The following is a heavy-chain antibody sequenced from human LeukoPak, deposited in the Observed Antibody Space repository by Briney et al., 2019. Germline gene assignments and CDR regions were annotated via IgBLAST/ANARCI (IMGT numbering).Heavy chain of an antibody. CDR2: IYTSGST. V-gene: IGHV4-61*02. Sequence: SQTLSLTCTVSGGSISSGSYYWSWIRQPAGKGLEWIGRIYTSGSTNYNPSLKSRVTISVDTSKNQFSLKLSSVTAADTAVYYCASGTRYSSSWALDYWGQGTLVTASS. CDR1: GGSISSGSYY. J-gene: IGHJ4*02. D-gene: IGHD6-13*01. CDR3: ASGTRYSSSWALDY.